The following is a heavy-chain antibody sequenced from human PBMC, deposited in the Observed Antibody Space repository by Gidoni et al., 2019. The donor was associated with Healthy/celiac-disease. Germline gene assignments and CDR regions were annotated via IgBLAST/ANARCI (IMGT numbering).Heavy chain of an antibody. Sequence: QVQLPQWGAGLLKPSETLSLTCAVYGGSFSGYYWSWIRQPPGKGLEWIGEINHSGSTNYNPSLKSRVTISVDTSKNQFSLKLSSVTAADTAVYYCARRRLLVVVAATLRNNWFDPWGQGTLVTVSS. CDR1: GGSFSGYY. CDR2: INHSGST. D-gene: IGHD2-15*01. CDR3: ARRRLLVVVAATLRNNWFDP. V-gene: IGHV4-34*01. J-gene: IGHJ5*02.